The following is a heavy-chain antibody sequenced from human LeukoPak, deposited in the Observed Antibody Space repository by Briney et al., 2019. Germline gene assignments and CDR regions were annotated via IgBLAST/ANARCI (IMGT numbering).Heavy chain of an antibody. D-gene: IGHD5-12*01. CDR2: ISSSGSTI. V-gene: IGHV3-48*03. CDR1: GFTFSSYE. CDR3: ARENGGYDKGDCYDH. Sequence: GGSLRLSCAASGFTFSSYEMNWVRQAPGKGLGWVSYISSSGSTIYYVDSVKGRFIISRDNAKNSLYLQMNSLRAEDTAVYYCARENGGYDKGDCYDHWGQGTLVTVSS. J-gene: IGHJ4*02.